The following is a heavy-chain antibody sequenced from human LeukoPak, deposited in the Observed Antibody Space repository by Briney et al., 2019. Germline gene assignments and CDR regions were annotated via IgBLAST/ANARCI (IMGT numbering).Heavy chain of an antibody. CDR3: ARQPSPWFGELMYYYYYMDV. V-gene: IGHV3-48*01. CDR1: GSTFSSYS. CDR2: ISSSSSTI. D-gene: IGHD3-10*01. Sequence: PGGSLRLSCAASGSTFSSYSMNWVRQAPGKGLEWVSYISSSSSTIYYADSVKGRFTISRDNAKISLYLQMNSLRAEDTAVYYCARQPSPWFGELMYYYYYMDVWGKGTTVTVSS. J-gene: IGHJ6*03.